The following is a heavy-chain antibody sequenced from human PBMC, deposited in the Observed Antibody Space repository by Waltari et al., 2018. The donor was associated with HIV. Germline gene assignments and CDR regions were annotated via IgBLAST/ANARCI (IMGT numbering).Heavy chain of an antibody. D-gene: IGHD3-16*02. CDR2: INHSGST. Sequence: QVQLQQWGAGLLKPSETLSLTCAVYGGSFSGYYWSWIRQPPGEGLEWIGEINHSGSTNYNPSLKSRVTISVDASKNQFSLKLSSVTAADTAVYYCARGYDYVGGSYPLDYWGQGTRVSVS. CDR1: GGSFSGYY. V-gene: IGHV4-34*01. J-gene: IGHJ4*02. CDR3: ARGYDYVGGSYPLDY.